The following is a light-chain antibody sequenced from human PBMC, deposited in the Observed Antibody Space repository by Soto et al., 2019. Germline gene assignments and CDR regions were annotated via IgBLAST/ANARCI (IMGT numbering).Light chain of an antibody. V-gene: IGKV3-11*01. CDR2: AAS. J-gene: IGKJ3*01. Sequence: ELELPQSPATLSSFPGDRVTLSCRASQYINTRLAWYQDRPGQAPRLLIYAASNRATGTPTRCSGSGSRTDFTLTISSLEPEDLAVYYCQQRSNWPFTFGPGTKVDSK. CDR1: QYINTR. CDR3: QQRSNWPFT.